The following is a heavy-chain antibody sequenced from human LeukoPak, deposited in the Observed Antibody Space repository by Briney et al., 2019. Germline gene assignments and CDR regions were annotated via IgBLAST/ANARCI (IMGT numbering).Heavy chain of an antibody. J-gene: IGHJ4*02. D-gene: IGHD3-10*01. CDR2: ISYDGSNK. Sequence: GRSLRLSCAASGFTFSSYAMHWVRQAPGKGLEGVAVISYDGSNKYYADSVKGRFTISRDNSKNTLYLQMNSLRAEDTAVYYCAREGTMVRGVIHYWGQGTLVTVSS. CDR1: GFTFSSYA. CDR3: AREGTMVRGVIHY. V-gene: IGHV3-30*04.